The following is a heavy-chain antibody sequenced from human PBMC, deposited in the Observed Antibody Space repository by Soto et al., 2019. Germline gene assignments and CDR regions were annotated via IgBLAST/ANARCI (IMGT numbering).Heavy chain of an antibody. CDR2: IHHSETT. D-gene: IGHD3-10*01. Sequence: SETLSLTCAVSGASVSSTKWWSWVRQSPGKGLEWIGEIHHSETTNYNPSLESRVTISIDKSKNQFSLKLSSVTAADTAVYYCARQSGGSGSFLNWFDPWGQGTLVT. J-gene: IGHJ5*02. V-gene: IGHV4-4*02. CDR3: ARQSGGSGSFLNWFDP. CDR1: GASVSSTKW.